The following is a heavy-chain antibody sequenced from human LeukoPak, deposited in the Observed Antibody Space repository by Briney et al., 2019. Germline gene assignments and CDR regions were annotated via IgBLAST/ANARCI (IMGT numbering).Heavy chain of an antibody. Sequence: PGGSLRLSCAASGFTFSTYEMNWVRQAPGKGLEWVSFISESGSSTYYGDSVKGRFTISRDNAKNSLYVQMNSLRVEDTAVYYCARVLSPQYYYYMDVWGKGTTVTISS. CDR2: ISESGSST. D-gene: IGHD3-16*01. J-gene: IGHJ6*03. CDR3: ARVLSPQYYYYMDV. CDR1: GFTFSTYE. V-gene: IGHV3-48*03.